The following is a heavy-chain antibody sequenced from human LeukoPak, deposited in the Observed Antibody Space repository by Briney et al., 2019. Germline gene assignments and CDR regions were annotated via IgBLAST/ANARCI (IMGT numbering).Heavy chain of an antibody. CDR1: GYTFTSYG. CDR3: ASSSSSWNYFDY. V-gene: IGHV1-18*01. CDR2: ISAYNGNT. Sequence: GASVKVSCKASGYTFTSYGISWVRQAPGQGLEWMGWISAYNGNTNYAQKLQGRVTMTTDTSTSTAYVELRSLRSDDTAVYYCASSSSSWNYFDYWGQGTLVTVSS. J-gene: IGHJ4*02. D-gene: IGHD6-6*01.